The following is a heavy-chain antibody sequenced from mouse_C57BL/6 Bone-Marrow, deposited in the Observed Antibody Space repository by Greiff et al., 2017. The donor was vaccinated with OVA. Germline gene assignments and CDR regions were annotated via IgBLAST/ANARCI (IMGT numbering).Heavy chain of an antibody. J-gene: IGHJ2*01. V-gene: IGHV1-80*01. Sequence: LQESGAELVKPGASVKISCKASGYAFSSYWMNWVKQRPGKGLEWIGQIYPGDGDTNYNGKFKGKATLTADKSSSTAYMQLSSLTSEDSAVYFCARGLGRRNPLDYWGQGTTLTVSS. CDR3: ARGLGRRNPLDY. CDR2: IYPGDGDT. CDR1: GYAFSSYW. D-gene: IGHD4-1*01.